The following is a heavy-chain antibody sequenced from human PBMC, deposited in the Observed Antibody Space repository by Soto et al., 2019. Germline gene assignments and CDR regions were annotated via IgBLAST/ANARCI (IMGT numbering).Heavy chain of an antibody. CDR3: ASQGGNYDSSAKGVFDY. CDR1: GGYCIGYD. D-gene: IGHD3-22*01. Sequence: SETLSLPCAVYGGYCIGYDWSWIRQTPGKGLEWIGEINHSGSTYYNPSLKSRVTISVDTSKNQFSLKLSSVTAADTVVYYCASQGGNYDSSAKGVFDYWGQGTLVTGS. J-gene: IGHJ4*02. CDR2: INHSGST. V-gene: IGHV4-34*01.